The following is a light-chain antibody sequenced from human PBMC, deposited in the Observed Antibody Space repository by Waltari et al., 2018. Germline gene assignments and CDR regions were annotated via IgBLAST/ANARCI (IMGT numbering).Light chain of an antibody. V-gene: IGKV2-28*01. CDR3: MEAVQTLT. CDR2: SVS. CDR1: QSPLHSNGNMY. J-gene: IGKJ4*01. Sequence: DIVMTQSPLSLSVTPGEPASISCSSSQSPLHSNGNMYLDWYLQKPGQSPQLLIYSVSNRPSGVPDRFSGSGSGTDFTLKISRVEAEDVGVYYCMEAVQTLTFGGGTKVEIK.